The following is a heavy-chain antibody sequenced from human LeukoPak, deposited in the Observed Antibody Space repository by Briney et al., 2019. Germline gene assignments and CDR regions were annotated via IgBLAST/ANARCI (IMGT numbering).Heavy chain of an antibody. CDR1: GGSISSGDYY. D-gene: IGHD3-22*01. CDR3: ARAHYYDSSLLDY. CDR2: IYYSGST. J-gene: IGHJ4*02. V-gene: IGHV4-30-4*01. Sequence: SETLSLTCTVSGGSISSGDYYWSWIRQPPGKGLEWIRYIYYSGSTYYNPSLKSRVTISVDTSKDQFSLKLSSVTAADTAVYYCARAHYYDSSLLDYWGQGTLVTVSP.